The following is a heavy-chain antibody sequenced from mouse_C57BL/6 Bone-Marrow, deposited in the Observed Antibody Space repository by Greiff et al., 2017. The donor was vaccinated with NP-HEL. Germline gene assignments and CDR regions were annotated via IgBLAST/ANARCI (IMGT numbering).Heavy chain of an antibody. J-gene: IGHJ2*01. CDR3: ARERGGKRGDYFDY. CDR1: GYTFTSYW. D-gene: IGHD1-1*02. Sequence: VQLQQPGAELVMPGASVKLSCKASGYTFTSYWMHWVKQRPGQGLEWIGEIDPSDSYTNYNQKFKGKSTLTVDKSSSTAYMQLSSLTAEDSAVYYCARERGGKRGDYFDYWGQGTTLTVSS. CDR2: IDPSDSYT. V-gene: IGHV1-69*01.